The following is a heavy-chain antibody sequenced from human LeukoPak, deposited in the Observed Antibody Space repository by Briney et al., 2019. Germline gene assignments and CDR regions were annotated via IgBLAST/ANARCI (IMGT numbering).Heavy chain of an antibody. CDR2: FSGSGGST. J-gene: IGHJ5*02. CDR3: ASGGSVVVPAATPRNWFDP. D-gene: IGHD2-2*01. V-gene: IGHV3-23*01. CDR1: GFTFSSYA. Sequence: GGSLRLSCAASGFTFSSYAMSWVRQAPGKGLEWVSTFSGSGGSTYYADSVKGRFTISRDNSKNTLYLQMNSLRAEDTAVYYCASGGSVVVPAATPRNWFDPWGQGTLVTVSS.